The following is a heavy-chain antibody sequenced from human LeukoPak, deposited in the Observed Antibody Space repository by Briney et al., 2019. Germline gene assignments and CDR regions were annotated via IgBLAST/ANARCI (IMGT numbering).Heavy chain of an antibody. Sequence: ASVKVSCKASGYTFTGYYMHWLRQAPGQGLEWMGWINPNSGGTNYAQKFQGRVTMTRDTSISTAYMELSRLRSDDTAVYYCAGGVVRKNWFDPWGQGTLVTVSS. CDR1: GYTFTGYY. J-gene: IGHJ5*02. D-gene: IGHD3-3*01. CDR2: INPNSGGT. V-gene: IGHV1-2*02. CDR3: AGGVVRKNWFDP.